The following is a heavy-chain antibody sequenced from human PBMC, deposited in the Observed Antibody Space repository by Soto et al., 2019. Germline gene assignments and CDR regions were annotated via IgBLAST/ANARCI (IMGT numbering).Heavy chain of an antibody. Sequence: QVQLQQRGAGLLKPSETLSLTCAVYGGSFSGYYWSWIRQPPGKGLEWIGEINHSGSTNYNPSLKSRVTISVDTSKNQFSLKLSSVTAADTAVYYCARAPDYYDSSGYPFFFDYWGQGTLVTVSS. J-gene: IGHJ4*02. CDR3: ARAPDYYDSSGYPFFFDY. D-gene: IGHD3-22*01. V-gene: IGHV4-34*01. CDR1: GGSFSGYY. CDR2: INHSGST.